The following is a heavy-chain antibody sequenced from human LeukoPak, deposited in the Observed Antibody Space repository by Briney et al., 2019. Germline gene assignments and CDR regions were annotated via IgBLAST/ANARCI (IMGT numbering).Heavy chain of an antibody. Sequence: PGRSLRLSCAASGFTFDDYAMHWVRQAPGKGLEWVSGISWNSGSIGYADSVKGRFTISRDNAKNSLYLQMNSLRAEDTALYYCAKDRADRSGYYYDYWGQGTLVTVSS. CDR1: GFTFDDYA. D-gene: IGHD3-22*01. CDR2: ISWNSGSI. CDR3: AKDRADRSGYYYDY. V-gene: IGHV3-9*01. J-gene: IGHJ4*02.